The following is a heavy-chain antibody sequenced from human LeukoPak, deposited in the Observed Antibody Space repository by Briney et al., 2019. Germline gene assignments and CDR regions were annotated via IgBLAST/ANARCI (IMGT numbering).Heavy chain of an antibody. CDR1: GGSFSGYY. J-gene: IGHJ5*02. D-gene: IGHD3-9*01. V-gene: IGHV4-34*01. Sequence: SETLSLTCAVYGGSFSGYYWSWIRQPPGKGLEWIGEINHSGSTNYNPSLKSRVTISVDTSKNQFSLKLSSVTAADTAVYYCARRLRYFDWSDWFDPWGQGTLVTVSS. CDR3: ARRLRYFDWSDWFDP. CDR2: INHSGST.